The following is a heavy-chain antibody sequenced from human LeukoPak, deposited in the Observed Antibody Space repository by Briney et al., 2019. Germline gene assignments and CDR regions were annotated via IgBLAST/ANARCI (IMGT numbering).Heavy chain of an antibody. CDR2: INHSGST. CDR3: ARTANYYDSSGSTRIPFDY. J-gene: IGHJ4*02. Sequence: PSETLSLTRTVSGGSISSSSYYWGWIRQPPGKGLEWIGEINHSGSTNYNPSLKSRVTISVDTSKNQFSLKLSSVTAADTAVYYCARTANYYDSSGSTRIPFDYWGQGTLVTVSS. D-gene: IGHD3-22*01. V-gene: IGHV4-39*07. CDR1: GGSISSSSYY.